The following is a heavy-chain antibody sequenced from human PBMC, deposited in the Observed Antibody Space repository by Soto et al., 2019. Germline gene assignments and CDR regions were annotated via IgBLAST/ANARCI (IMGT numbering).Heavy chain of an antibody. CDR2: IKSKTDGGTT. CDR1: GFTFSNAW. J-gene: IGHJ5*02. Sequence: NPGGSLRLSCAASGFTFSNAWMSWVRQAPGKGLEWVGRIKSKTDGGTTDYAAPVKGRLTISRDDSKNTLYLQMNSLKTEDTAVYYCTTDITPSSVDPWGQGTLVTVSS. V-gene: IGHV3-15*01. D-gene: IGHD1-20*01. CDR3: TTDITPSSVDP.